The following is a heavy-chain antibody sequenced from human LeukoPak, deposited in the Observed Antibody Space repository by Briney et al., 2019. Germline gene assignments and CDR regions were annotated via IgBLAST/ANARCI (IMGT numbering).Heavy chain of an antibody. CDR3: ARGIAAVFDY. CDR1: GFTFRSYT. V-gene: IGHV3-21*01. Sequence: GGSLRLSCAASGFTFRSYTVNWVRQAPGKGLEWVSSISSSSIYIYYADSVKGRFTISRDNAKNSLYLQMNSLRAEDTAVYYCARGIAAVFDYWGQGTLVTVSS. J-gene: IGHJ4*02. CDR2: ISSSSIYI. D-gene: IGHD6-13*01.